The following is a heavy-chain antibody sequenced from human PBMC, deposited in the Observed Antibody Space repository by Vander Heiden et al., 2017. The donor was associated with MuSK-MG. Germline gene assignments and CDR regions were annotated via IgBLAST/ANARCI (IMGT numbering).Heavy chain of an antibody. D-gene: IGHD2-2*01. CDR2: IYHSGST. CDR3: ARAADCSSTSCYWFDP. Sequence: QVQLQESGPGLVKPSETLSLTCAVSGYSISSGYYWGWIRQPPGKGLEWIGSIYHSGSTYYNPSLKSRVTISVDTSKNQCSLKLSSVTAADTAVYYCARAADCSSTSCYWFDPWGQGTLVTVSS. V-gene: IGHV4-38-2*01. J-gene: IGHJ5*02. CDR1: GYSISSGYY.